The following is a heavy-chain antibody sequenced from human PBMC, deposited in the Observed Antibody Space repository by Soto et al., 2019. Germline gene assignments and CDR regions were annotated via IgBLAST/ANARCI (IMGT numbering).Heavy chain of an antibody. CDR3: ARSGCGSMVNAFEI. Sequence: QVQLVQSGAEVEKPGASVKVACKASGYTFTSYGIHWVRQAPGQRLEWMGWISVGDGDAKYSQNFQGGVTITRDTSASTVYMELSSLKSEDTAVYYCARSGCGSMVNAFEIWGQGTMVTVSS. CDR2: ISVGDGDA. V-gene: IGHV1-3*01. CDR1: GYTFTSYG. J-gene: IGHJ3*02. D-gene: IGHD3-10*01.